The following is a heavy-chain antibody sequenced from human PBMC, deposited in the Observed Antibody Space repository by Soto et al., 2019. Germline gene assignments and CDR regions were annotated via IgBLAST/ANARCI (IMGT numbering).Heavy chain of an antibody. CDR3: ARDKPGIAAAGTVYYYYGMDV. Sequence: QVQLVQSGAEVKKPGSSVKVSCKASGGTFSSYTISWVRQAPGQGLEWMGRIIPILGIANYAQKFQGRVTITADKSTSTAYMEVDSLRSEDTAVYYCARDKPGIAAAGTVYYYYGMDVWGQGTTVTVSS. J-gene: IGHJ6*02. V-gene: IGHV1-69*08. CDR1: GGTFSSYT. CDR2: IIPILGIA. D-gene: IGHD6-13*01.